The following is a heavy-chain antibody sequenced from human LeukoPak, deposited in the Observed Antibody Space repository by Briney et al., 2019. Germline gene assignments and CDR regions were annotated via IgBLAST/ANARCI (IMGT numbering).Heavy chain of an antibody. CDR2: IDPSDSYT. Sequence: KPGESLRISCKGSGYSFTGYWISWVRQMPGKGLEWMGRIDPSDSYTNYSPSFQGHVTISADKSISTAYLQWSSLKASDTAMYYCARQDSSVATAGDFDYWGQGTLVTVSS. V-gene: IGHV5-10-1*01. D-gene: IGHD6-13*01. CDR3: ARQDSSVATAGDFDY. J-gene: IGHJ4*02. CDR1: GYSFTGYW.